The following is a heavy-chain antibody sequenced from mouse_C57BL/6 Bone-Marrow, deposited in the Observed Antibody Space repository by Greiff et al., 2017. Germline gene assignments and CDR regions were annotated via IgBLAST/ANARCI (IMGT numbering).Heavy chain of an antibody. CDR3: ARYYYGSSYVPWYFDV. Sequence: EVKLQESGGGLVQPGGSLSLSCAASGFTFTDYYMSWVRQPPGKALEWLGFIRNKANGYTTEYSASVKGRFTISRDNSQSILYLQMNALRAEDSATYYCARYYYGSSYVPWYFDVWGTGTTVTVSS. V-gene: IGHV7-3*01. CDR1: GFTFTDYY. CDR2: IRNKANGYTT. J-gene: IGHJ1*03. D-gene: IGHD1-1*01.